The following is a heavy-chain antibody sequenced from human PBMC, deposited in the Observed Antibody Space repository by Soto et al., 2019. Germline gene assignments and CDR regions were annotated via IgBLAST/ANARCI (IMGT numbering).Heavy chain of an antibody. J-gene: IGHJ5*02. D-gene: IGHD1-26*01. CDR3: ARAPVGATNWFDP. CDR2: IIPILGIA. CDR1: GGTFSSYT. Sequence: SVKVSCKASGGTFSSYTISWVRQAPGQGLEWMGRIIPILGIANYAQKFQGRVTITADKSTSTAYMELSSLRSEDTAVYYCARAPVGATNWFDPWGQGTLVTVSS. V-gene: IGHV1-69*02.